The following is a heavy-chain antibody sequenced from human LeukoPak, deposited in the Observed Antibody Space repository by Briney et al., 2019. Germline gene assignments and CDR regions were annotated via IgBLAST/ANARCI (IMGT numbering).Heavy chain of an antibody. D-gene: IGHD3-22*01. V-gene: IGHV1-2*02. CDR1: GYTFTGYY. J-gene: IGHJ4*02. Sequence: ASVKVSCKASGYTFTGYYMHWVRQAPGQGLEWMGWINPNSGGTNYAQKFQGRVTMTRDTSISTAYMKLSRLRSEDTAVYYCARDLYYDSSGSSLLWGQGTLVTVSS. CDR3: ARDLYYDSSGSSLL. CDR2: INPNSGGT.